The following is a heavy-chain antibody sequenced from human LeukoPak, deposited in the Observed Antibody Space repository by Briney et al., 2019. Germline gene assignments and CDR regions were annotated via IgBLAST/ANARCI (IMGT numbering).Heavy chain of an antibody. V-gene: IGHV3-74*03. Sequence: GGSLRLSCAASGFTFSSSWMHWVRQGPGKGLNWVSRVNSDGSRTTYADSVKGRFTISRDNAKSTLYLQMNSLRAEDTAVYYCARVPDYDFWSGYSDYYYHYGMDVWGQGTTVTVSS. J-gene: IGHJ6*02. CDR1: GFTFSSSW. CDR3: ARVPDYDFWSGYSDYYYHYGMDV. CDR2: VNSDGSRT. D-gene: IGHD3-3*01.